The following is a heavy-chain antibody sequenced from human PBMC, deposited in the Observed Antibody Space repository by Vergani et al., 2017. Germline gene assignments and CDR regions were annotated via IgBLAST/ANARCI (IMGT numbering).Heavy chain of an antibody. J-gene: IGHJ4*02. CDR1: GFTFSSYW. D-gene: IGHD5-24*01. CDR2: IKQDGSEK. Sequence: EVQLVESGGGLVQPGGSLRLSCAASGFTFSSYWMSWVRQALGKGLEWVANIKQDGSEKYYVDSVKGRFTISRDNAKNSLYLQMNSLRAEDTAMYYCARTVEMATIFDYWGQGTLVTVSS. CDR3: ARTVEMATIFDY. V-gene: IGHV3-7*01.